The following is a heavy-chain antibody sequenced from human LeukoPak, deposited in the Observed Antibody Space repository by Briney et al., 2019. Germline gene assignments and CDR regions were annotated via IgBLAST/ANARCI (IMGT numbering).Heavy chain of an antibody. J-gene: IGHJ4*02. CDR3: ARESVAGPFDY. D-gene: IGHD6-19*01. CDR1: GGTFSSYA. CDR2: VIPIFGTA. V-gene: IGHV1-69*13. Sequence: SVKVSCTASGGTFSSYAISWVRQAPGQGLEWMGGVIPIFGTANYAQKFQGRVTLTADESTSTAYMELSSLRSEDTAVYYCARESVAGPFDYWGQGTLVTVSS.